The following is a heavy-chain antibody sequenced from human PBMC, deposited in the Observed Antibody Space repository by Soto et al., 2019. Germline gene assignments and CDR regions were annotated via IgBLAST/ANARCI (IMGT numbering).Heavy chain of an antibody. D-gene: IGHD3-22*01. V-gene: IGHV3-30-3*01. J-gene: IGHJ5*02. CDR2: ISYDGNNR. Sequence: QVQLVESGGGVVQPGRSLRLSCAGSGCTFSTYDMHWVRQAPGKGLEWVAVISYDGNNRYYADSVKGRFTISRDNSKNTVYLQMNRLRAEDTAFYYCARSIYYYDTSGHSHPWFDPWGQGTLVTVSS. CDR3: ARSIYYYDTSGHSHPWFDP. CDR1: GCTFSTYD.